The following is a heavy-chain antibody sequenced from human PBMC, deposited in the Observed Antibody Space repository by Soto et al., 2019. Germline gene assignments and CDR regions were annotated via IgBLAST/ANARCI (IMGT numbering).Heavy chain of an antibody. Sequence: QVQVVQSGAEVKKPGSSVKVSCKTSGGTFSTSAISWVRQAPGQGLEWMGGIMPIFRTADYAQKFQDRATITADESASTAYLALSSLRSEDTAVYYCARDKARAQLGGNYCYIMDVWGEGTTVTVTS. J-gene: IGHJ6*04. CDR3: ARDKARAQLGGNYCYIMDV. CDR2: IMPIFRTA. D-gene: IGHD3-3*02. CDR1: GGTFSTSA. V-gene: IGHV1-69*12.